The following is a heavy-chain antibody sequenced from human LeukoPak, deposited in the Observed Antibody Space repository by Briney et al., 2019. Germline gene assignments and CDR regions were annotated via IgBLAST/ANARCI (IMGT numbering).Heavy chain of an antibody. D-gene: IGHD3-9*01. J-gene: IGHJ3*02. Sequence: GGSLRLTCAASGFTFSGYAMSWVRQAPGKGLEWVSAISGSGGSTYYADSVKGRFTISRDNSKNSLYLQMNSLRAEDTAVYYCASGPILRYSDWLSPPGDAFDIWGQGTMVTVSS. CDR3: ASGPILRYSDWLSPPGDAFDI. CDR1: GFTFSGYA. CDR2: ISGSGGST. V-gene: IGHV3-23*01.